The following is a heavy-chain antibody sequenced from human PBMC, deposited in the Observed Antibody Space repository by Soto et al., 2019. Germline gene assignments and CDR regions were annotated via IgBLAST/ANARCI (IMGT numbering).Heavy chain of an antibody. V-gene: IGHV3-21*01. CDR2: ISSSSSYI. CDR1: GITFGSRA. CDR3: AREIGSSGYDHFDY. Sequence: EVQLLESGGDLIQPGGSLRLSCVASGITFGSRAMSWVRQAPGEGLEWVSSISSSSSYIYYADSVKGRFTISRDNAKNSLYLQMNSLRAEDTAVYYCAREIGSSGYDHFDYWGQGTLVTVSS. D-gene: IGHD3-22*01. J-gene: IGHJ4*02.